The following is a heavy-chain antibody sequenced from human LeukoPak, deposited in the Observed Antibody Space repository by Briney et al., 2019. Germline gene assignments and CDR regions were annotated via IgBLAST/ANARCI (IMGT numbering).Heavy chain of an antibody. V-gene: IGHV4-59*01. D-gene: IGHD6-19*01. CDR1: GGSISSYY. CDR2: IYYSGST. J-gene: IGHJ4*02. Sequence: SETLSLTCTVSGGSISSYYWSWIRQPPGKGLEWIGYIYYSGSTNYNPSLKSRVTISVDTSKNQFSLKLSSVTAADTAMYYCARGWRQWLVLFDYWGQGTLVTVSS. CDR3: ARGWRQWLVLFDY.